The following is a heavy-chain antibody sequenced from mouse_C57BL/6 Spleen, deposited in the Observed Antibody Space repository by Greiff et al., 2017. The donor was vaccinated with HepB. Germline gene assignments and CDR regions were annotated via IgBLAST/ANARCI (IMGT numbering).Heavy chain of an antibody. CDR2: ISSGSSTI. CDR1: GFTFSDYG. J-gene: IGHJ1*03. Sequence: EVMLVESGGGLVKPGGSLKLSCAASGFTFSDYGMHWVRQAPEKGLEWVAYISSGSSTIYYADTVKGRFTISRDNAKNTLFLQMTSLRSEDTAMYYCARNGVYYYGSSRYFDVWGTGTTVTVSS. V-gene: IGHV5-17*01. D-gene: IGHD1-1*01. CDR3: ARNGVYYYGSSRYFDV.